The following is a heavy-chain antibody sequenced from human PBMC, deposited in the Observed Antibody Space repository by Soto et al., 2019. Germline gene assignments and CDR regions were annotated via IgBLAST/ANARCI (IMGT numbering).Heavy chain of an antibody. CDR3: AGEVGHMDV. J-gene: IGHJ6*02. Sequence: ASVKVSCKASGYTFTTYGVNWVRQAPGQGLEWMGWVSPYNGDTTYAQKVQGRVTMTTDTSTTTAYLELRSLRSDDTPVYYCAGEVGHMDVWGLGTTVTVSS. V-gene: IGHV1-18*04. CDR2: VSPYNGDT. CDR1: GYTFTTYG. D-gene: IGHD2-2*01.